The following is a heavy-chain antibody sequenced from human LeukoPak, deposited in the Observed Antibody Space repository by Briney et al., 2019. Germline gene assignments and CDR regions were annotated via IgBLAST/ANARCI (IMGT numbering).Heavy chain of an antibody. Sequence: GGSLRLSCAASGLTFSSYAMHWVRQAPGKGLEWVAVISYDGSNKYYADSVKGRFTISRDNSKNTLYLQMNSLRAEDTAVYYCAREYKEPQDIVVVVAAEPAFDIWGQGTMVTVSS. CDR3: AREYKEPQDIVVVVAAEPAFDI. CDR2: ISYDGSNK. J-gene: IGHJ3*02. V-gene: IGHV3-30*04. D-gene: IGHD2-15*01. CDR1: GLTFSSYA.